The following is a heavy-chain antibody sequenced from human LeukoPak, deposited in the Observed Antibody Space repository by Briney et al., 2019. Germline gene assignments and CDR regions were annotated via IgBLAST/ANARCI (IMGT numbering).Heavy chain of an antibody. J-gene: IGHJ4*02. CDR3: ASRSTGNWNYVDY. V-gene: IGHV1-69*06. CDR2: IIPIFGTA. Sequence: ASVKVSCKAPGGTFSNYAISWVRQAPGQGLEWMGGIIPIFGTANYAQKFRGRVTITADKSTSTAYMELSSLRSEDTAVYYCASRSTGNWNYVDYWGQGTLVTVSS. CDR1: GGTFSNYA. D-gene: IGHD1-1*01.